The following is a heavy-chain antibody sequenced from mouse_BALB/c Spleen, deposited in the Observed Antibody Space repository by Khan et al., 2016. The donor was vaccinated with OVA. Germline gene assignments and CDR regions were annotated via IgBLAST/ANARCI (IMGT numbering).Heavy chain of an antibody. V-gene: IGHV2-6-5*01. J-gene: IGHJ4*01. CDR2: MWGGGTT. CDR3: ANRQGSHYYGMDY. Sequence: QVQLKQSGPGLVAPSQSLYITCTVSGFSLTDYGVGWIRQPPGKGLEWLGVMWGGGTTYYNSALKSRLSISKDNAKCQVVLKMNSLQTDDTAIDYCANRQGSHYYGMDYWGQGTSVTVSS. CDR1: GFSLTDYG.